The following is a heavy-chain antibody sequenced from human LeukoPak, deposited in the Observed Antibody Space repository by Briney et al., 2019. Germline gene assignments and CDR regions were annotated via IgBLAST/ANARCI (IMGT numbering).Heavy chain of an antibody. CDR3: ARGHVVVVAAPYYYYYMDV. CDR2: MNPNSGNT. D-gene: IGHD2-15*01. CDR1: GYTFTGYY. J-gene: IGHJ6*03. Sequence: GASVKVSCKASGYTFTGYYMHWVRQAPGQGLEWMGWMNPNSGNTGYAQKFQGRVTITRNTSISTAYMELSSLRSEDTAVYYCARGHVVVVAAPYYYYYMDVWGKGTTVTVSS. V-gene: IGHV1-8*03.